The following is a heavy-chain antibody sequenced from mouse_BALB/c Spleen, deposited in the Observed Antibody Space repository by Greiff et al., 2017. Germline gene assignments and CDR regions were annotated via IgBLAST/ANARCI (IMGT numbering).Heavy chain of an antibody. J-gene: IGHJ3*01. D-gene: IGHD2-4*01. CDR1: GFTFSSYA. V-gene: IGHV5-6-5*01. Sequence: EVMLVESGGGLVQPGGSLKLSCAASGFTFSSYAMSWVRQTPEKRLEWVASISSGGSTYYPDSVKGRFTISRDNARNILYLQMSSLRSEDTAMYYCARVYYDYDAYWGQGTLVTVSA. CDR3: ARVYYDYDAY. CDR2: ISSGGST.